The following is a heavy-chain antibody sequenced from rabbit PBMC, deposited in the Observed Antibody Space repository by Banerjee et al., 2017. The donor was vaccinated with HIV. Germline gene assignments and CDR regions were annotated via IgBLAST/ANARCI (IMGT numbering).Heavy chain of an antibody. CDR3: ARDRSGSGYYLNL. Sequence: QQLVESGGGLVKPGASLTLTCKASGFSFSSGYYMSWVRQAPGKGLEWIGYIYPDYGTTDYASWVNGRFSISRENTQNTVSLQLNSLTAADTATYFCARDRSGSGYYLNLWGPGTLVTVS. CDR2: IYPDYGTT. J-gene: IGHJ4*01. V-gene: IGHV1S7*01. CDR1: GFSFSSGYY. D-gene: IGHD1-1*01.